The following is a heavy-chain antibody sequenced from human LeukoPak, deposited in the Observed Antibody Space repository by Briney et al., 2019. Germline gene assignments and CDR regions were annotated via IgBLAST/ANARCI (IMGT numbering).Heavy chain of an antibody. V-gene: IGHV4-31*03. Sequence: EASETLSLTCTVSGGSISSGGYYWSWIRQHPGKGLEWIGYIYYSGSTYYNPSLKSRVTISVDTSKNQFSLKLSSVTAADTAVYYCARHGDRALDYWGQGTLVTVSS. CDR1: GGSISSGGYY. CDR3: ARHGDRALDY. CDR2: IYYSGST. J-gene: IGHJ4*02. D-gene: IGHD2-21*02.